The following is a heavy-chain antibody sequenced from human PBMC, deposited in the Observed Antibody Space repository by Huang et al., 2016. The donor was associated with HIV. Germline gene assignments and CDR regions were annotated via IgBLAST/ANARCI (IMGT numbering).Heavy chain of an antibody. CDR2: IIPIFNKP. Sequence: QVQLVQSGAEVKKPGSSVKVSCHASGDTIGNYAITWVRQAPGQGLEWMGGIIPIFNKPTYAQRFQGRAAITTDELTNRGYMELSSLTAEGTAVYYCAGGTFGYIFGVVSYSGYYGMDVWGQGTPVTVSS. CDR3: AGGTFGYIFGVVSYSGYYGMDV. V-gene: IGHV1-69*01. J-gene: IGHJ6*02. D-gene: IGHD3-3*02. CDR1: GDTIGNYA.